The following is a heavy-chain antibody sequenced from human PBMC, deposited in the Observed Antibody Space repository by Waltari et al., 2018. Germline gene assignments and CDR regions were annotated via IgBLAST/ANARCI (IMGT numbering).Heavy chain of an antibody. CDR1: GGSFNFYY. V-gene: IGHV4-34*01. D-gene: IGHD2-21*01. J-gene: IGHJ4*02. CDR2: ITHSGST. Sequence: QVLLQQWGAGLLKPSETLSLTCAVYGGSFNFYYWSWIRQPPGEGLEWIGEITHSGSTNYNPSRKSRVSISVDTPNNQFSLKLTSVTAADTAAYYCARRGYCGIDCYSNYFDFWGQGTLVTVSS. CDR3: ARRGYCGIDCYSNYFDF.